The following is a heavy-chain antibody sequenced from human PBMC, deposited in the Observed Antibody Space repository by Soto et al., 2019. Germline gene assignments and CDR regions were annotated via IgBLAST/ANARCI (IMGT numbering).Heavy chain of an antibody. CDR3: ARDQFSIVATPGDAFDI. CDR1: GGSFSGYY. Sequence: KPSETLSLTCAVYGGSFSGYYWSWIRQPPGKGLEWIGEIIHSGSTNYNPSLKSRVTISVDTSSSTAYMELRSLRSDDTAVYYCARDQFSIVATPGDAFDIWGQGTMVTVSS. CDR2: IIHSGST. J-gene: IGHJ3*02. D-gene: IGHD5-12*01. V-gene: IGHV4-34*12.